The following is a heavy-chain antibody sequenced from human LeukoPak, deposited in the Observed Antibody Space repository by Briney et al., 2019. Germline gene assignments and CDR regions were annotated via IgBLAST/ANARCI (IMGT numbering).Heavy chain of an antibody. Sequence: ASVKVSCKASGYTFTSYGISWVRQAPGQGLEWMGWISAYNGNTNYAQKLQGRVTMTTDTSTSTAYMELRSLRSDDTAVYYCARDIPPDSGSSLFDYWGQGTLVTVSS. CDR1: GYTFTSYG. J-gene: IGHJ4*02. V-gene: IGHV1-18*01. D-gene: IGHD1-26*01. CDR3: ARDIPPDSGSSLFDY. CDR2: ISAYNGNT.